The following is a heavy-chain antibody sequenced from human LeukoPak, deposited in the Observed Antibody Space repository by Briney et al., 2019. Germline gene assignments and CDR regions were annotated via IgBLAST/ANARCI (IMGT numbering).Heavy chain of an antibody. J-gene: IGHJ6*02. CDR1: GFSFSSYA. D-gene: IGHD3-16*01. CDR2: ISKSGDHT. CDR3: ATSWGPDTSAFRWGRDGMDV. V-gene: IGHV3-23*01. Sequence: GGSLRLSCAASGFSFSSYAMSWVRQAPGKGLEWVSAISKSGDHTYYAASAKGRFTIYRDNSKNTQYLQMNSLRAEDTAVYYCATSWGPDTSAFRWGRDGMDVWGQGTTVIVS.